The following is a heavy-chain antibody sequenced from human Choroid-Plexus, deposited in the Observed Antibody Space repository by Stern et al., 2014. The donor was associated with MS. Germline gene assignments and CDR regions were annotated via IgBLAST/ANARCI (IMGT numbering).Heavy chain of an antibody. V-gene: IGHV3-30*18. Sequence: MQLVESGGGVVQPGRPLRLSCAASGFTFGSCAMHWVRQAPGKGLEWGAGVSYDGSNKYYADSVKGRCTVSRDNSQNTLYMQMSSLRAEDTAVYYCAKDRQYLTYFFDHWGQGSLVTVSS. CDR1: GFTFGSCA. CDR2: VSYDGSNK. D-gene: IGHD2-8*01. CDR3: AKDRQYLTYFFDH. J-gene: IGHJ5*02.